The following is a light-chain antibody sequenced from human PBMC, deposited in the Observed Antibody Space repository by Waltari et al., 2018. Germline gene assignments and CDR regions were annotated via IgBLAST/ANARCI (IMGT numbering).Light chain of an antibody. Sequence: DIVMTQSPDSLAVSLGERATLNCKSSQSVLYSSNNKNYLAWYQQKPGQPPQLRIYWAATREAGVPDRFSGSGSGTDFTLTISSLQAEDVAVYYCQQYYSTLLFTFGPGTKVDIK. CDR3: QQYYSTLLFT. CDR1: QSVLYSSNNKNY. J-gene: IGKJ3*01. CDR2: WAA. V-gene: IGKV4-1*01.